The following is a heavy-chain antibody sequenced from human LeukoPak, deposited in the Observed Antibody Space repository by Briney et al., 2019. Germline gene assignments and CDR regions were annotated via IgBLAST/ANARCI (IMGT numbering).Heavy chain of an antibody. D-gene: IGHD2-21*01. Sequence: GGSLRLSCAASGFTFSRHGMHWVRQAPGKGLEWVAVIWYDGSDKYYADSVKDRFTISRDNSKNTLYLQLNSLRAEDTAVYYCARDGGGYCGGDWGQGALVTVSS. CDR2: IWYDGSDK. J-gene: IGHJ4*02. V-gene: IGHV3-33*01. CDR3: ARDGGGYCGGD. CDR1: GFTFSRHG.